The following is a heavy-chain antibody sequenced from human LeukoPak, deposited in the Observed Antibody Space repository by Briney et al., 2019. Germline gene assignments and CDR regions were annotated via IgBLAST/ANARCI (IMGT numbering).Heavy chain of an antibody. CDR3: ARVKGSRGYSYGNNYYYYYGMDV. D-gene: IGHD5-18*01. CDR1: GGSISSYY. CDR2: IYYSVST. V-gene: IGHV4-59*01. J-gene: IGHJ6*02. Sequence: SETLSLTCTVSGGSISSYYWSWIRQPPGKGLEWIGYIYYSVSTNYNPSLKSRVTISVDTSKNQFSLKLSSVTAADTAVYYCARVKGSRGYSYGNNYYYYYGMDVWGQGTLVTVSS.